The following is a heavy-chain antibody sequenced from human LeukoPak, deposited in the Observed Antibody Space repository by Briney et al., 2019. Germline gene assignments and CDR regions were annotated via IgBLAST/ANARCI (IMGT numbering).Heavy chain of an antibody. D-gene: IGHD1-26*01. Sequence: PGGSLRLSCAASGFTFSSYWLSWVRQAPGKGLEWLANIKQDGSEKYYVDSVKGRFTISRDNSKNTLYLQMNSLRAEDTAVYYCAKEYEEYSGSLGAFDIWGQGTMVTVSS. CDR2: IKQDGSEK. J-gene: IGHJ3*02. V-gene: IGHV3-7*01. CDR3: AKEYEEYSGSLGAFDI. CDR1: GFTFSSYW.